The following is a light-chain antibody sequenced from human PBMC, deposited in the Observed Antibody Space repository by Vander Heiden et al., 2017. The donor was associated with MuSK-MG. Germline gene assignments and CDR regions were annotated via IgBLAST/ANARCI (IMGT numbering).Light chain of an antibody. Sequence: QSVLTPPPSSAGTPGQRATLSCSGISSNTVSNTGNWYQLRPGTAPKLLIYSNCQRPAGVPDRFSGSKSGTSASLAISGLQSEDEADYYCAAWDDSLNGRVFGGGTKLTVL. CDR1: SSNTVSNT. V-gene: IGLV1-44*01. J-gene: IGLJ3*02. CDR2: SNC. CDR3: AAWDDSLNGRV.